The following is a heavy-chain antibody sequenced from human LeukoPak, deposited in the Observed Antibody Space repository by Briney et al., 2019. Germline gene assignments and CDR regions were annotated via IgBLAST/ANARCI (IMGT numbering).Heavy chain of an antibody. V-gene: IGHV3-7*01. CDR3: ARAMDV. J-gene: IGHJ4*02. Sequence: GGSLRLSCAASGFTFSNYWMNWVRQAPGKGLEWVANIKQDGSEKNYVDSVKGRFTISRDNAKNSLYLQMNSLRAEDTAVYYCARAMDVWGQGTLVTVSS. CDR2: IKQDGSEK. D-gene: IGHD3/OR15-3a*01. CDR1: GFTFSNYW.